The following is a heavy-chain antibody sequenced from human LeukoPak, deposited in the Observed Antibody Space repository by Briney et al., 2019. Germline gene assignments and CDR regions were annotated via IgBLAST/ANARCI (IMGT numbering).Heavy chain of an antibody. V-gene: IGHV4-61*02. J-gene: IGHJ4*02. Sequence: SETLSLTCTVSGGSISSGSYYWSWIRQPAGKGLEWIGRIYTSGSTNYNPSLKSRVTISLDTSKNQFSLKLSSVTATDTAAYYCAREFDYVWGSYRYFDYWGQGTLVTVSS. CDR1: GGSISSGSYY. CDR3: AREFDYVWGSYRYFDY. CDR2: IYTSGST. D-gene: IGHD3-16*02.